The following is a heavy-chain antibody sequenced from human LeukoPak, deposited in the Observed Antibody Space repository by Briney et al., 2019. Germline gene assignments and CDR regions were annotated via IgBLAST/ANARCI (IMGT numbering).Heavy chain of an antibody. V-gene: IGHV3-23*01. CDR1: GFTFSSYG. Sequence: GGSLRLSCAASGFTFSSYGMSWVRQAPGKGLEWVSGISGSGGNTYYADSVKGRFTISRDNSKDMLYLQMNSLRAEDKGIYYCATYGSSGHYPIDYWGQGTLVTVSS. CDR3: ATYGSSGHYPIDY. CDR2: ISGSGGNT. D-gene: IGHD3-22*01. J-gene: IGHJ4*02.